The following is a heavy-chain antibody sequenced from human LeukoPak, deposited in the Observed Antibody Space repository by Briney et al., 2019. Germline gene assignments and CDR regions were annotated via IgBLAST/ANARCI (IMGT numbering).Heavy chain of an antibody. J-gene: IGHJ4*02. CDR2: INHSGST. V-gene: IGHV4-34*01. Sequence: SETLSLTCAVYGVSFSGYYWSWIRQPPGKGLEWLGEINHSGSTNYNPSLKSRVTISVDTSKNQFSLKLSSVTAADTAVYYCAPRGDYYDSSGYYYPDYWGQGTLVTVSS. CDR3: APRGDYYDSSGYYYPDY. CDR1: GVSFSGYY. D-gene: IGHD3-22*01.